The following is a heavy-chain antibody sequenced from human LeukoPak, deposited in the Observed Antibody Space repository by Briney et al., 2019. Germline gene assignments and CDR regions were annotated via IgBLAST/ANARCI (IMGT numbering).Heavy chain of an antibody. CDR3: ARHRGTYYDY. CDR2: IKQDGSET. Sequence: PGGSLRLSCAASGFTFSSYWMSWVRQAPGKGLEWVANIKQDGSETYYVASVRGRFTISRDNAKNSLYLQMNSLRAEDTAVYYCARHRGTYYDYWGQGPWSPSPQ. V-gene: IGHV3-7*01. CDR1: GFTFSSYW. J-gene: IGHJ4*02. D-gene: IGHD3-16*01.